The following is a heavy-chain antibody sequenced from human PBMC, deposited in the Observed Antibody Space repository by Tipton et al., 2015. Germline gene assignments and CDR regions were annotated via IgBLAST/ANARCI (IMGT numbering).Heavy chain of an antibody. CDR2: IIPIFGRP. Sequence: QLVQSGAEVKKPGSSVNVSCKASGGTFSSYSINWLRQVPGQGLEWMGGIIPIFGRPNYAQKFQGRVTITADESTTTACMEMSGLRSEDTGVYYCARVMNSWSGPDVFDVWGQGTMVTVSS. D-gene: IGHD3-3*01. CDR1: GGTFSSYS. V-gene: IGHV1-69*01. CDR3: ARVMNSWSGPDVFDV. J-gene: IGHJ3*01.